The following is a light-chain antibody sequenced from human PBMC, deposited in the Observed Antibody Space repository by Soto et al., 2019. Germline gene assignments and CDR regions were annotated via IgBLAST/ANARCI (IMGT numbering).Light chain of an antibody. V-gene: IGKV3-20*01. CDR1: QSVRKNY. Sequence: EIVLTQSPGTLSLSPGERATLSCRASQSVRKNYLAWYQQKPGQAPRLLIYDASSRATGIPDRFSVSGSGTDFTLTSSRLEPEDFALYYCQQYGISPDTFGGGTKGESK. CDR2: DAS. J-gene: IGKJ4*01. CDR3: QQYGISPDT.